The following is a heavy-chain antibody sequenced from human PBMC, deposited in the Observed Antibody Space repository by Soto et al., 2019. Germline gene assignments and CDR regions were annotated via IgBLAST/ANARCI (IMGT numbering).Heavy chain of an antibody. CDR2: IIPIFGTA. J-gene: IGHJ4*02. CDR3: ARVAYSSGWYDY. D-gene: IGHD6-19*01. Sequence: SVKVSCKASGGTFSSYAIRWVRQAPGQGLEWMGGIIPIFGTANYAQKFQGRVTITADESTSTAYMELSSLRSEDTAVYYCARVAYSSGWYDYWGQGTLVTAPQ. CDR1: GGTFSSYA. V-gene: IGHV1-69*13.